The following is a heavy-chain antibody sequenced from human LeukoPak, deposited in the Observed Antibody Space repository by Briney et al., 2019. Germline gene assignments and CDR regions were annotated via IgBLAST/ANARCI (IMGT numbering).Heavy chain of an antibody. D-gene: IGHD4-17*01. J-gene: IGHJ6*02. CDR1: GFTFSSYE. CDR2: ISSGGSGM. CDR3: ARDMTTVTTSSVSGYYFYGMDV. V-gene: IGHV3-48*03. Sequence: PGGSLRLSCAVSGFTFSSYEMNWVRQAPGKGLEWVSYISSGGSGMFYADSVKGRFTISRDNAKNSLYLQMNSLRAEDTAVYYCARDMTTVTTSSVSGYYFYGMDVWGQGTTVTVAS.